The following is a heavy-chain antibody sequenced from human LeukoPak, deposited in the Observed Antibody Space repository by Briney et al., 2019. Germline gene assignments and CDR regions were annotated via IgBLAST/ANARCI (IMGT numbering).Heavy chain of an antibody. V-gene: IGHV1-8*01. D-gene: IGHD6-13*01. Sequence: ASVKVSCKASGYTFTSYDINWVRQATGQGLEWMGWMNPNSGNTGYAQKSQGRVTMTRNTSISTAYMELSSLRSEDTAVYYCARVIAAALGYWGQGTLVTVSS. CDR2: MNPNSGNT. CDR1: GYTFTSYD. J-gene: IGHJ4*02. CDR3: ARVIAAALGY.